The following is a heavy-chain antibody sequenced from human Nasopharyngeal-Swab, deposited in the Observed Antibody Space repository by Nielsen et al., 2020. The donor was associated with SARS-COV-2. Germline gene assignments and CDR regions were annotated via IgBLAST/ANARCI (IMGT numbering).Heavy chain of an antibody. J-gene: IGHJ6*02. Sequence: GEPLKISCVTSGFPFNMYSMHWVRQAPGKGLEWVSSISSSSNYIYYGDSVKGRFTISRDNTQKSLYLQMNSLRVEDTAVYYCARLGTESYHYYSLDVWGQGTTVTVSS. CDR3: ARLGTESYHYYSLDV. V-gene: IGHV3-21*01. CDR2: ISSSSNYI. D-gene: IGHD1-1*01. CDR1: GFPFNMYS.